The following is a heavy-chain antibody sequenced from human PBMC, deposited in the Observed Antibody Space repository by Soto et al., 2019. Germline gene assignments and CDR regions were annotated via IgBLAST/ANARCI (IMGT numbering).Heavy chain of an antibody. CDR1: GGSISSGGYY. V-gene: IGHV4-31*03. CDR3: ARIYTMTDAFDI. J-gene: IGHJ3*02. Sequence: NPSETLSLTCTVSGGSISSGGYYWSWIRQHPGKGLEWIGYIYYSGSTYYNPSLKSRVTISVDTSKNQFSLKLSSVTAADTAVYYCARIYTMTDAFDIWGQGTMVTVSS. D-gene: IGHD3-22*01. CDR2: IYYSGST.